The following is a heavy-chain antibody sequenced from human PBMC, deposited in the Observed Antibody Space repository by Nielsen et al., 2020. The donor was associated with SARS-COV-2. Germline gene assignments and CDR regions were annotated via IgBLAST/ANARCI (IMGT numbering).Heavy chain of an antibody. V-gene: IGHV1-18*04. Sequence: ASVKVSCKASGYTFTSYGISWVRQAPGQGLEWMGWISAYNGNTNYAQKFQGRVTMTRDTSTSTVYMELSSLRSEDTAVYYCAGAHFGVVIKHDAFDIWGQGTMVTVSS. CDR3: AGAHFGVVIKHDAFDI. J-gene: IGHJ3*02. D-gene: IGHD3-3*01. CDR1: GYTFTSYG. CDR2: ISAYNGNT.